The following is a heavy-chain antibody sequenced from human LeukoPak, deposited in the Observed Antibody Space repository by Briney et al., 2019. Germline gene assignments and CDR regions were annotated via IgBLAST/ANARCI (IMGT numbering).Heavy chain of an antibody. V-gene: IGHV1-2*02. CDR3: ARGNTMIAVRFDP. Sequence: GASVKVSCKASGYTFTGYYMHWVRQAPGQGLEWMGWINPNSGGTNYAQKFQGRVTMTRDTSISTAYMELSRLRSDDTAVYYCARGNTMIAVRFDPWGQGTLVTVSS. J-gene: IGHJ5*02. CDR1: GYTFTGYY. CDR2: INPNSGGT. D-gene: IGHD3-22*01.